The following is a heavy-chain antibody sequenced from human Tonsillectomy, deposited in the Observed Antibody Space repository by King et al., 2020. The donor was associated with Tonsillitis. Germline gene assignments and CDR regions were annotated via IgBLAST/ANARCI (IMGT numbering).Heavy chain of an antibody. CDR3: AKEVLGDDFDKYVEHAFDI. CDR2: IQKVGVNY. D-gene: IGHD1-1*01. J-gene: IGHJ3*02. V-gene: IGHV3-30-3*02. CDR1: GFFFRNYA. Sequence: VQLVESGGAVAKPGLSLGLSVARSGFFFRNYALTWVGRLPAKGWGWVDPIQKVGVNYNYKTPAKGRFTISRDNFRRTLHLQMNSLRPEDTAIYYCAKEVLGDDFDKYVEHAFDIWGQGTGVTVSS.